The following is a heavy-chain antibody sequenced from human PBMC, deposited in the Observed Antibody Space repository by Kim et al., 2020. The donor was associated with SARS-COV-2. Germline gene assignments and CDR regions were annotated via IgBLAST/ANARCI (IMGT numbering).Heavy chain of an antibody. V-gene: IGHV4-39*01. J-gene: IGHJ5*02. Sequence: SETLSLTCTVSGGSISSSSYYWGWIRQPPGKGLEWIGSIYYSGSTYYNPSLKSRVTISVDTSKNQFSLKLSSVTAADTAVYYCARLQLRRITGVGVGEKGHGCDPWGQGTLVTVSS. CDR3: ARLQLRRITGVGVGEKGHGCDP. CDR1: GGSISSSSYY. CDR2: IYYSGST. D-gene: IGHD3-3*01.